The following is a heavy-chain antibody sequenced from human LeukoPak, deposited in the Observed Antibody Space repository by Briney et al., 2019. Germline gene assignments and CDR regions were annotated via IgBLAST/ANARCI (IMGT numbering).Heavy chain of an antibody. D-gene: IGHD6-19*01. CDR2: IYYSGST. J-gene: IGHJ5*02. Sequence: SETLSLTCAVYGGSFSGYYWSWIRQPPGKGLEWIGYIYYSGSTNYNPSLKSRVTISVDTSKNQFSLKLSSVTAADTAVYYCARVWEGSGWCLDPWGQGTLVTVSS. CDR1: GGSFSGYY. V-gene: IGHV4-59*01. CDR3: ARVWEGSGWCLDP.